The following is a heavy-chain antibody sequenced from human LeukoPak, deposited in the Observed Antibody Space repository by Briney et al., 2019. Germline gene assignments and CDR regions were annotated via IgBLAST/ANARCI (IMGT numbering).Heavy chain of an antibody. Sequence: GSLRLSCAASGFTFSSYAMTWVRPAPGKGLEWVSAISATGGSTYSADSVKGRFTISRDTSKSTLYLQINSLRAEDTAVYYCAKAWWSTSSGGDSFGIWGQGTMVTVSS. V-gene: IGHV3-23*01. D-gene: IGHD6-6*01. J-gene: IGHJ3*02. CDR3: AKAWWSTSSGGDSFGI. CDR1: GFTFSSYA. CDR2: ISATGGST.